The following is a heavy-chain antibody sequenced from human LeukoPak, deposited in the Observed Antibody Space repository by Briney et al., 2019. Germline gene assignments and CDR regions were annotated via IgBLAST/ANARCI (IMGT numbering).Heavy chain of an antibody. V-gene: IGHV3-74*01. CDR2: IKGDGSHT. Sequence: GGSLRLSCAASGFTFSNYWMHWVRQAPGKGLVWVSRIKGDGSHTIYADSVKGRFTISRDNAKNTLYLQMKSLRAEDTAVYYCVRDWDHFDFDSRGLGTLVTVSS. J-gene: IGHJ5*01. D-gene: IGHD3-9*01. CDR3: VRDWDHFDFDS. CDR1: GFTFSNYW.